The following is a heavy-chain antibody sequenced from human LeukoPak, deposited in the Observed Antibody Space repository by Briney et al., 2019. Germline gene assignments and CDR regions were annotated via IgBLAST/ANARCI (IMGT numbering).Heavy chain of an antibody. Sequence: SVKVSCKASGGTFSSYAISWVRQAPGQGLEWMGRIIPIFGTANYAQKFQGRVTITTDESTSTAYMELSSLRSEDTAVYYYARHPNYDFWSGYFLRWGQGTLVTVSS. CDR2: IIPIFGTA. CDR1: GGTFSSYA. CDR3: ARHPNYDFWSGYFLR. D-gene: IGHD3-3*01. J-gene: IGHJ4*02. V-gene: IGHV1-69*05.